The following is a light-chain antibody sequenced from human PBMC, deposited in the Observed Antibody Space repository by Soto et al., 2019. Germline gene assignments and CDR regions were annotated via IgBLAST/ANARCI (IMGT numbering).Light chain of an antibody. V-gene: IGKV3-20*01. CDR1: QSVSSSY. Sequence: EIVLTQSPGTLSLSPGERATLSCRASQSVSSSYLAWYQQKPRQAPRLLIYGASSRATGIPDRFSGSGGTDFTLTISSLEPEDFAVYYCQQYGSSPPLTFGGGTKVEIK. CDR2: GAS. CDR3: QQYGSSPPLT. J-gene: IGKJ4*01.